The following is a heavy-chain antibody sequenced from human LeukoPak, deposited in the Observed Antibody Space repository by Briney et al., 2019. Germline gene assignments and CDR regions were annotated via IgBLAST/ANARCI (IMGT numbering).Heavy chain of an antibody. V-gene: IGHV4-34*01. CDR1: GGSFSGYY. J-gene: IGHJ5*02. CDR2: INHSEST. D-gene: IGHD2-2*03. Sequence: SETLSLTCAVYGGSFSGYYWSWIRQPPGKGLEWIGEINHSESTNYNPSLKSRVTMSVDTSKNQFSLKLSSVTAADTAVYYCARDLDIVNWFDPWGQGTLVTVSS. CDR3: ARDLDIVNWFDP.